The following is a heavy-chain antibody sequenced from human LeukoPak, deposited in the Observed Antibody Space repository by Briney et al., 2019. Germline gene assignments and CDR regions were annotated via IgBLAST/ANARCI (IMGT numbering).Heavy chain of an antibody. CDR3: AKGYNSGRFES. CDR1: GFTFSSYA. Sequence: GGSLRLSCAASGFTFSSYAMTWVRQAPGKGLEWVSGISDSGGGTYYADSVKGRFTISRDNSKNTVHLQMNSLRVEDTALYYCAKGYNSGRFESWGQGALVTVSS. D-gene: IGHD6-19*01. CDR2: ISDSGGGT. J-gene: IGHJ4*02. V-gene: IGHV3-23*01.